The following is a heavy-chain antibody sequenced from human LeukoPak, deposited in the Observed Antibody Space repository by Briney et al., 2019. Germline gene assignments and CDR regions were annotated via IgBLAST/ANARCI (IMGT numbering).Heavy chain of an antibody. V-gene: IGHV6-1*01. CDR2: TYYRSKWYN. J-gene: IGHJ4*02. CDR3: ARGVGYSFDY. D-gene: IGHD2-8*01. Sequence: SQTLSLTCVISGDSVSSNSVAWNWIRQSPSRGLEWLGNTYYRSKWYNDYAASVISRITINPDTSKNQFSLQLNSVTPEDTAVYYCARGVGYSFDYWGQGTLVTVSS. CDR1: GDSVSSNSVA.